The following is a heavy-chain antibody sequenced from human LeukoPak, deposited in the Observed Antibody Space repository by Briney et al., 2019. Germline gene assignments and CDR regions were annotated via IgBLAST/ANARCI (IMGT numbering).Heavy chain of an antibody. J-gene: IGHJ4*02. V-gene: IGHV3-23*01. Sequence: GGSLRLSCAASGFTFSSYAVSWVRQAPGKGLEWLSVISGSGATTYYADSVKGRFTISRDNSKRTLYLQMNSLRAEDTAVYYCAKVVVSYDYGGRGCFDYWGQGTLVTVSS. CDR3: AKVVVSYDYGGRGCFDY. CDR2: ISGSGATT. D-gene: IGHD4-23*01. CDR1: GFTFSSYA.